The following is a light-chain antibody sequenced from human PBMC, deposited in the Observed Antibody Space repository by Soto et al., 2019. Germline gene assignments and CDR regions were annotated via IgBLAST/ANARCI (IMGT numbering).Light chain of an antibody. V-gene: IGKV3-15*01. Sequence: EIVMTQSPATLSVSPGERATLSCRASQSVSSSLAWYQQKPGQAPRLLIYGASTRATGIPARFSGSGSETEVTLTICSLQSEDSAVYYCQQYNNWWTVGQGTKVEIK. J-gene: IGKJ1*01. CDR1: QSVSSS. CDR2: GAS. CDR3: QQYNNWWT.